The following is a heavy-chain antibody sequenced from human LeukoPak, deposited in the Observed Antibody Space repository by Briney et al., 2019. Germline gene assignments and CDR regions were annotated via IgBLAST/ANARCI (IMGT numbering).Heavy chain of an antibody. CDR2: MNPNSGNT. CDR1: GYTFTSYD. J-gene: IGHJ6*03. CDR3: ARGPYSYGLVYYYYMDV. Sequence: ASVKVSCKASGYTFTSYDINWVRQATGQGLEWMGWMNPNSGNTGYVQKFQGRVTMIRNTSISTAYMELSSLRSEDTAVYYCARGPYSYGLVYYYYMDVWGKGTTVTVSS. V-gene: IGHV1-8*01. D-gene: IGHD5-18*01.